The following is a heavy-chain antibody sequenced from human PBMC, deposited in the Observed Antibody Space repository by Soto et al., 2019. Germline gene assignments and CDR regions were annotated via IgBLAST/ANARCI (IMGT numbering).Heavy chain of an antibody. CDR2: IKQDGSEK. V-gene: IGHV3-7*05. CDR3: ARSAF. J-gene: IGHJ4*02. D-gene: IGHD6-25*01. CDR1: GFTFSSSW. Sequence: PGGSLRLSCAASGFTFSSSWMSWVRQAPGKGPEWVATIKQDGSEKYYVDSVKGRFIISRDNAKNALYLQMNSLTAEDTAMYYCARSAFWGQGTLVTVSS.